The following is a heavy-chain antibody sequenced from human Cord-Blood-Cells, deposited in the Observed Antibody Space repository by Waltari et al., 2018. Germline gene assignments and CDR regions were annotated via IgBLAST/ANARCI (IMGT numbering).Heavy chain of an antibody. V-gene: IGHV1-18*01. CDR1: GYTFTSYG. CDR3: ARDPSGSYYYYGMDD. D-gene: IGHD1-26*01. Sequence: ASVKVSCKASGYTFTSYGISWVRQAPGQGLEWMGWISAYNGNTNYAQKLQGRVTMTTDTSTSTAYMELRSLRSDDTAVYYCARDPSGSYYYYGMDDWGQGTTVTVSS. J-gene: IGHJ6*02. CDR2: ISAYNGNT.